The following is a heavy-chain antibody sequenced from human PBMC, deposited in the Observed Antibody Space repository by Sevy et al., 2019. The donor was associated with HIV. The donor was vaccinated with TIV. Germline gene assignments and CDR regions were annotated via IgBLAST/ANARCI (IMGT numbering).Heavy chain of an antibody. CDR2: IGGSGGST. CDR1: GFTFSNYA. V-gene: IGHV3-23*01. Sequence: GGSLRLSCAASGFTFSNYAMSWVRQAPGKGLNWVSAIGGSGGSTYYADSVKGGFSISRDNSKNTLYLQMNSLRAEDTAVYYCAKGNGDYKRGYYYYGMDVWGQGTTVTVSS. CDR3: AKGNGDYKRGYYYYGMDV. D-gene: IGHD4-17*01. J-gene: IGHJ6*02.